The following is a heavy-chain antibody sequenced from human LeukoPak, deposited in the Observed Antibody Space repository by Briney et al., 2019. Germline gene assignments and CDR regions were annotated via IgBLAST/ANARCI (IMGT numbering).Heavy chain of an antibody. CDR1: GGSMSSYY. CDR3: ARGARAGYNLEPFDY. V-gene: IGHV4-59*08. J-gene: IGHJ4*02. CDR2: IYYSGST. Sequence: PSETLSLTCTVSGGSMSSYYWSWIRQPPGKGLEWIGYIYYSGSTKYNPSLKSRVTISIDTSKNQFSLKLSSVTAADTAVYYCARGARAGYNLEPFDYWGQGTLVTVSS. D-gene: IGHD5-24*01.